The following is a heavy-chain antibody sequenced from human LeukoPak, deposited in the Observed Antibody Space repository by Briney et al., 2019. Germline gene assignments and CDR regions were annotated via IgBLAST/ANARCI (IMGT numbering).Heavy chain of an antibody. J-gene: IGHJ6*02. D-gene: IGHD3-10*02. CDR3: AREVVRGYGMDV. CDR1: GFSLSGYG. Sequence: PGRSLRLSCEASGFSLSGYGMHWVRQAPGKGLECVALIWSAGTNEFYADAVEGRFSISRDNSKTIVHLHMHSLRGDDTALYYCAREVVRGYGMDVWGQATTVTVPS. V-gene: IGHV3-33*01. CDR2: IWSAGTNE.